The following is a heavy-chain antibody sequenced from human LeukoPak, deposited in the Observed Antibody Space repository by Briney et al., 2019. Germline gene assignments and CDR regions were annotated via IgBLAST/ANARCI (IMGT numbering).Heavy chain of an antibody. V-gene: IGHV4-4*02. CDR1: GGSISSHNW. Sequence: SETLSLTCAVSGGSISSHNWWSWVRQPPGKGLESIGEIYHSGSTNYNPSLKSRVTISVDTSKNQFSLKLSSVTAADTAVYYCARLQATDYWGQGTLVTVSS. D-gene: IGHD1-26*01. CDR3: ARLQATDY. J-gene: IGHJ4*02. CDR2: IYHSGST.